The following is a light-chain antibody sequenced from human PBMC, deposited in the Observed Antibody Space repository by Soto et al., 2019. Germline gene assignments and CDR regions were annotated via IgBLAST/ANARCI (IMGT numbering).Light chain of an antibody. CDR3: QNYGSSSLT. CDR2: GTS. J-gene: IGKJ4*01. CDR1: QSISTSY. V-gene: IGKV3-20*01. Sequence: EIVLTQSPATLSLSPGERATLSCRASQSISTSYLAWYQQKPGQAPRLLTYGTSSRASGIPDRFSGSGSGTDFTLTISRLEPEDFAVYYCQNYGSSSLTFGGGTKVDI.